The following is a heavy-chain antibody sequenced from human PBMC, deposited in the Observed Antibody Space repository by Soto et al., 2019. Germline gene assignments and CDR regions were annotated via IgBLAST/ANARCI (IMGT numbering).Heavy chain of an antibody. CDR2: IYSGGST. CDR1: GFTVSSNY. D-gene: IGHD3-3*01. Sequence: EVQLVETGGGLIQPGGSLRLSCAASGFTVSSNYMSWVRQAPGKGLEWVSVIYSGGSTYYADSVKCRFTISRDNSKNTLYRQMNSLRGEETAVYYCARDARFLEWVPRGSGGTRYYYGMDVWGQGTTVTVSS. V-gene: IGHV3-53*02. CDR3: ARDARFLEWVPRGSGGTRYYYGMDV. J-gene: IGHJ6*02.